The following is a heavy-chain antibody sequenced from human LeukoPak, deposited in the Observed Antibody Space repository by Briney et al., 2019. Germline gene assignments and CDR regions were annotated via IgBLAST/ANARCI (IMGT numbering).Heavy chain of an antibody. V-gene: IGHV3-23*01. CDR3: AELGITMIGGV. Sequence: GGSLRLSCAASGFTFSSYAMSWVRQAPGKGLEWVSAISGSTGNTYYADSVKGRFTISRDNAKNSLYLQMNSLRAEDTAVYYCAELGITMIGGVWGKGTTVTISS. CDR1: GFTFSSYA. J-gene: IGHJ6*04. CDR2: ISGSTGNT. D-gene: IGHD3-10*02.